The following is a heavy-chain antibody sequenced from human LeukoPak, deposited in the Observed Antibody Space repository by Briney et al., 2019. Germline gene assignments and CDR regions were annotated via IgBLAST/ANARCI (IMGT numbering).Heavy chain of an antibody. Sequence: GGSLRLSCAASGFTFSSYGMHWVRQAPGKGLEWVAVISYDGSNKYYADSVKGRFTISRDNSKNTLYLQMNSLRAEDTAVYYCAKDKVAVAGGVYYFDYWGQGTLVTVAS. V-gene: IGHV3-30*18. D-gene: IGHD6-19*01. CDR3: AKDKVAVAGGVYYFDY. CDR2: ISYDGSNK. J-gene: IGHJ4*02. CDR1: GFTFSSYG.